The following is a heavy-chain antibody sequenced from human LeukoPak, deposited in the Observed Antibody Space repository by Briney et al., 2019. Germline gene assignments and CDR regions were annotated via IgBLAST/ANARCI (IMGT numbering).Heavy chain of an antibody. Sequence: QTLSLTCAIPGDSVSSNSAAWNWIRQSPSRGLEWLVRTYNRSKWYDDYTEYVKSLITINPDTSKNQFSLQLNSVTPEDTAVYYCARGQTGSGRIFDYWGQGTLVTVSS. J-gene: IGHJ4*02. D-gene: IGHD2-15*01. V-gene: IGHV6-1*01. CDR1: GDSVSSNSAA. CDR2: TYNRSKWYD. CDR3: ARGQTGSGRIFDY.